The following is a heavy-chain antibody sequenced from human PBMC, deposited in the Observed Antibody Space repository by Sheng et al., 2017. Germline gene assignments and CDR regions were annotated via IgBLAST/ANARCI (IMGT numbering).Heavy chain of an antibody. CDR3: ARWDYYYDSSGYHY. CDR1: GGSFSGYY. CDR2: INHSGST. Sequence: QVQLQQWGAGLLKPSETLSLTCAVYGGSFSGYYWSWIRQPPGKGLEWIGEINHSGSTNYNPSLKSRVTISVDTSNNQFSLKLSSVTAADTAVYYCARWDYYYDSSGYHYWGQGTLVTVSS. D-gene: IGHD3-22*01. J-gene: IGHJ4*02. V-gene: IGHV4-34*01.